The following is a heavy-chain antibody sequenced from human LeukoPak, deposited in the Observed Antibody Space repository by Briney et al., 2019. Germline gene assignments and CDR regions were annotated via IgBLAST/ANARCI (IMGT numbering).Heavy chain of an antibody. Sequence: PSETLSLTCTVSGGSISSSSYYWGWIRQPPGKGLEWIGSIYYSRNTYYNPSLESRVTISVDTSKNQFSLKLSSVTAADTAVYYCARHVDTATDYFDYWGQGTLVTVSS. J-gene: IGHJ4*02. CDR2: IYYSRNT. CDR3: ARHVDTATDYFDY. CDR1: GGSISSSSYY. D-gene: IGHD5-18*01. V-gene: IGHV4-39*01.